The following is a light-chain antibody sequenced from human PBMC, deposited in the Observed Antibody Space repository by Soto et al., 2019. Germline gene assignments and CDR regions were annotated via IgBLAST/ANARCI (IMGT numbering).Light chain of an antibody. J-gene: IGKJ5*01. CDR2: AAS. Sequence: DIQMTQSPSSLSASVGDRVTITCRASQDISNYVAWFQQKPGKAPKSLISAASSLKSGVPSRFSGSVSGTDFTLTISNLQPEDFATYYCQHYHSYPITFGQGTRLEIK. CDR3: QHYHSYPIT. CDR1: QDISNY. V-gene: IGKV1-16*01.